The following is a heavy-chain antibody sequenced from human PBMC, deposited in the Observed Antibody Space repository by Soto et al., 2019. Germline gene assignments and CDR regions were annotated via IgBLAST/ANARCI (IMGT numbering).Heavy chain of an antibody. CDR3: ARGDTAMVIDY. CDR2: INSAGTTT. D-gene: IGHD5-18*01. J-gene: IGHJ4*02. CDR1: GFSLRDSA. V-gene: IGHV3-74*01. Sequence: LRLSCAASGFSLRDSAMHWVRQAPGKGLVWVSRINSAGTTTTYADSMKGRFTISRDNAKNTLYLQMNSLRAEDTAVYYCARGDTAMVIDYWGQGTQVTVSS.